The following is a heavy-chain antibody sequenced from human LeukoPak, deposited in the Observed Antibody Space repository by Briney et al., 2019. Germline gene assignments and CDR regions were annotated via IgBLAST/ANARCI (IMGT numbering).Heavy chain of an antibody. CDR1: GGSISSGSYS. CDR3: ARDGLYYDSSGYYYVRAFDI. CDR2: IYHNGST. Sequence: SQTLSLTCAVSGGSISSGSYSWSCIRQPPGKGLEWIGYIYHNGSTDYNPSLKSRVTISVDRSKNQFSLKLSFVTAADTAVYYCARDGLYYDSSGYYYVRAFDIWGQGTMVTVSS. V-gene: IGHV4-30-2*01. J-gene: IGHJ3*02. D-gene: IGHD3-22*01.